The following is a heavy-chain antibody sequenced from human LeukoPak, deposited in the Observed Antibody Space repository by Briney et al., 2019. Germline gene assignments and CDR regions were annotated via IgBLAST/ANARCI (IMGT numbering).Heavy chain of an antibody. CDR3: TRDPAVYSSSWYFPGEDY. V-gene: IGHV3-49*03. J-gene: IGHJ4*02. CDR2: IRSKAYGGTT. Sequence: PGRSLRLSCTASGFTFGDYAMSWFRQAPGQGLEWVGFIRSKAYGGTTEYAASVKGRFTISRDDSKSIAYLQMNSLKTEDTAVCYCTRDPAVYSSSWYFPGEDYWGQGTLVTVSS. D-gene: IGHD6-13*01. CDR1: GFTFGDYA.